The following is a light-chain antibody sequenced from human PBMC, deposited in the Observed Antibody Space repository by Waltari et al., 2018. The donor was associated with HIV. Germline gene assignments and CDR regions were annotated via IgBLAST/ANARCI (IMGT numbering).Light chain of an antibody. CDR2: GAF. CDR1: QNVSSD. J-gene: IGKJ1*01. Sequence: DIVMTQSPATLSISPGTRATLTCRASQNVSSDLAWLQQHPGQAPRLLIHGAFTRAAGIPARFSGSGSGTEFTLTISRLQSEDFVLYYCQQSYSTLRTFGQGTKLEF. CDR3: QQSYSTLRT. V-gene: IGKV3-15*01.